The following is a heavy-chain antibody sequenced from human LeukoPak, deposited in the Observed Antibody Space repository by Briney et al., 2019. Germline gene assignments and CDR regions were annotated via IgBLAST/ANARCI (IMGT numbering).Heavy chain of an antibody. CDR1: GFTVSSNY. CDR2: IYSGGST. CDR3: AREPSPYGSGDGMDV. V-gene: IGHV3-53*01. J-gene: IGHJ6*02. Sequence: GGSLRLSCAASGFTVSSNYMSWVRQAPGKGLEWVSVIYSGGSTYYADSVKGRFTISRDNSKNTLYLQMNSLRAEDTAVFYCAREPSPYGSGDGMDVWGQGTTVTVSS. D-gene: IGHD3-10*01.